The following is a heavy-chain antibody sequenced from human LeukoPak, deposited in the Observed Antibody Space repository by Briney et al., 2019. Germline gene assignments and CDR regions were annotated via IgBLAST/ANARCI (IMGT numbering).Heavy chain of an antibody. J-gene: IGHJ4*02. V-gene: IGHV3-23*01. Sequence: GGSLRLSCAASGFTFSSYAMSWVRQAPGKGLEWVSAISGSGGSTYYADSVKGRFTISRDNAKNSLYLQMNSLRAEDTAVYYCARESAGYCTNGVCYLFDYWGQGTLVTVSS. CDR1: GFTFSSYA. CDR2: ISGSGGST. D-gene: IGHD2-8*01. CDR3: ARESAGYCTNGVCYLFDY.